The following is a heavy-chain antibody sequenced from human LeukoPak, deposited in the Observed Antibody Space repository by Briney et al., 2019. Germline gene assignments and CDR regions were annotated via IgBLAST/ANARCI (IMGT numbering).Heavy chain of an antibody. CDR3: ARHVSGSYSPLDY. CDR2: ISGSGGST. Sequence: GGSLRLSCAASGFTFSSYGMSWVRQAPGKGLEWVSAISGSGGSTYYADSVKGRFTISRDNSKNTLYLQMNSLRAEDMAVYYCARHVSGSYSPLDYWGQGTLVTVSS. CDR1: GFTFSSYG. J-gene: IGHJ4*02. D-gene: IGHD1-26*01. V-gene: IGHV3-23*01.